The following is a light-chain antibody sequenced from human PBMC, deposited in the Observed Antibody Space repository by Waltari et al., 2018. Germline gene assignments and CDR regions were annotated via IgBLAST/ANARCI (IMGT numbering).Light chain of an antibody. CDR3: LQFSNYLFT. CDR2: GAS. CDR1: QSVRSN. Sequence: EIVMTQSPATLSVFPGERATLSCRASQSVRSNLAWYQQRPGQAPRLLIYGASTRATGIPARFSGSGSGTDFTLTISSLQSEDFAVYYCLQFSNYLFTFGPGTKVDIK. J-gene: IGKJ3*01. V-gene: IGKV3-15*01.